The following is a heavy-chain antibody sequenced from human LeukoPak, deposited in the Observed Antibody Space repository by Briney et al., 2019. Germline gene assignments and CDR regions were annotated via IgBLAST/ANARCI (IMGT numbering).Heavy chain of an antibody. J-gene: IGHJ6*02. D-gene: IGHD4-23*01. CDR2: INWNGGST. Sequence: GGTLRLSCAASGFTFDDYGMSWVRQAPGKGLEWVSGINWNGGSTGYADSVKGRFTISRDNAKNSLYLQMNSLRAEDTALYYCAKWYYGGKPTYYYYYGMDVWGQGTTVTVSS. CDR1: GFTFDDYG. V-gene: IGHV3-20*04. CDR3: AKWYYGGKPTYYYYYGMDV.